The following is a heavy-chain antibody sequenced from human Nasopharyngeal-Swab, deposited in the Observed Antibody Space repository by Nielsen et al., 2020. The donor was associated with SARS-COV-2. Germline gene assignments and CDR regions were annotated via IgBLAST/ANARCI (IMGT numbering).Heavy chain of an antibody. Sequence: GESLKISCAASGFTFSSYWMSWVRQAPGKGLEWVANIKQDGSEKYYVDSVKGRFTISRDNAKNSLYLQMNSLRAEDTAVYYCARSYDFWSGEPYYGMDVWGQGTTVTVSS. CDR1: GFTFSSYW. CDR3: ARSYDFWSGEPYYGMDV. CDR2: IKQDGSEK. D-gene: IGHD3-3*01. J-gene: IGHJ6*02. V-gene: IGHV3-7*01.